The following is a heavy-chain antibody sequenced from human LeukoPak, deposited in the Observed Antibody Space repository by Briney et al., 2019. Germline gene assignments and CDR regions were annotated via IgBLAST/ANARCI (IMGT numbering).Heavy chain of an antibody. CDR1: GFTFSRYS. Sequence: GGSLRLSCVASGFTFSRYSMNWVRQAPGKGLEWVSSISSSSSYIYYADSVKGRFTISRDNAKNSLYLHMNSLRAEDTAVYYCARVPDDFWSGYFVDYWGQGTLVTVSS. CDR2: ISSSSSYI. D-gene: IGHD3-3*01. CDR3: ARVPDDFWSGYFVDY. J-gene: IGHJ4*02. V-gene: IGHV3-21*01.